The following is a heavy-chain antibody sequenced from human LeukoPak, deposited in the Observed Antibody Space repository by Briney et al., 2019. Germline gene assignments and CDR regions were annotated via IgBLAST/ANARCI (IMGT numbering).Heavy chain of an antibody. V-gene: IGHV3-30*18. CDR3: AKSGSGSYCLDY. CDR2: ISYDGSNK. CDR1: GFTFSSYG. Sequence: GGSLRLSCAASGFTFSSYGMHWVRQAPGKGPEWVAVISYDGSNKYYADSVKGRFTISRDNSKNTLYLQMNSLRAEDTAVYYCAKSGSGSYCLDYWGQGTLVTVSS. J-gene: IGHJ4*02. D-gene: IGHD1-26*01.